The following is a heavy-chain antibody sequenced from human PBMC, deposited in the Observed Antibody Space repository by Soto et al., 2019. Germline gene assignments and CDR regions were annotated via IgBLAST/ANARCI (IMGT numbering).Heavy chain of an antibody. J-gene: IGHJ4*02. CDR1: GFAFTNYG. D-gene: IGHD3-16*01. Sequence: QVQVVESGGGVVQPGTSLRLSCAASGFAFTNYGIHWVRQAPGKGLEWVAHISNDGSKKFYADSVKGRFTISRDNSKNTVYLQMTSLRPDDTAVFYCARDVAMPTGFGLGYWGQGTLVTVSS. V-gene: IGHV3-30*03. CDR3: ARDVAMPTGFGLGY. CDR2: ISNDGSKK.